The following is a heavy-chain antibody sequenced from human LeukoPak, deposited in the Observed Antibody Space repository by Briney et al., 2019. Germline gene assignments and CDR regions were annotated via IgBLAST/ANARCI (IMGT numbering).Heavy chain of an antibody. Sequence: GGSLRLSCAASGFTFSSYGMHWVRQAPGKGLEWVAVLSYDGSNRYYRDSVKGRFTVSRDNSKNTLYLQMNGLRGDDTAVYYCAKDEAQYTAMVRDWGQGTLVTVSS. D-gene: IGHD3-10*01. CDR2: LSYDGSNR. CDR1: GFTFSSYG. CDR3: AKDEAQYTAMVRD. V-gene: IGHV3-30*18. J-gene: IGHJ4*02.